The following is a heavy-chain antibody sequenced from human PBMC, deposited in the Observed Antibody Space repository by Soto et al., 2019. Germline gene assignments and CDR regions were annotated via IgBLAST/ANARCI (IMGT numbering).Heavy chain of an antibody. CDR2: ISGSGGST. CDR3: AKDTMIPAIVGANFDY. J-gene: IGHJ4*02. CDR1: GFTFSSYA. V-gene: IGHV3-23*01. Sequence: EVQLLESGGGLVQPGGSLRLSCPASGFTFSSYAMSWVRQAPGKGLEWVSAISGSGGSTYYADSVKGRFTISRDNSKNTLYLQMNSLRAEDTAVYYCAKDTMIPAIVGANFDYWGQGTLVTVSS. D-gene: IGHD1-26*01.